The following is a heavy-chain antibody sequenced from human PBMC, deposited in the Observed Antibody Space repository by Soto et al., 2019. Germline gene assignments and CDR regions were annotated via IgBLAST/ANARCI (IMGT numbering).Heavy chain of an antibody. CDR3: ARASITMVRRYYYYGMDV. CDR1: GGSISSGDYY. V-gene: IGHV4-30-4*01. J-gene: IGHJ6*02. Sequence: SETLSLTCTVSGGSISSGDYYWSWIRQPPGKGLEWIGYIYYSGSTYYNPSLKSRVTISVDTSKNQFSLKLSSVTAADTAVYYCARASITMVRRYYYYGMDVWGQGTTVTVSS. CDR2: IYYSGST. D-gene: IGHD3-10*01.